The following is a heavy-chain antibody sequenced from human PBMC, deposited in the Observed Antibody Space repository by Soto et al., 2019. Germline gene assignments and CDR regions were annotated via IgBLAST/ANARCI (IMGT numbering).Heavy chain of an antibody. Sequence: EVQLVESGGGLVKPGGSLRLSCVASGFTLSSFSMSWIRQTPGKGLEWVSSITTGNDYISYADSVKGRFTISRDNAKNSLFLQMTSLKADDTALYFCARDSYSSLFDSWGQGTLVTVSS. CDR2: ITTGNDYI. CDR1: GFTLSSFS. J-gene: IGHJ5*01. V-gene: IGHV3-21*02. D-gene: IGHD6-19*01. CDR3: ARDSYSSLFDS.